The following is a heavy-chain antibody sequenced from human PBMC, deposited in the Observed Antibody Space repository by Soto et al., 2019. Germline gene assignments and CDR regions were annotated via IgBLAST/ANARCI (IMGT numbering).Heavy chain of an antibody. CDR1: GGTFSSYA. J-gene: IGHJ5*02. V-gene: IGHV1-69*01. D-gene: IGHD4-17*01. CDR2: IIPIFGTA. CDR3: ARDVDYGDYDLGWFDP. Sequence: QVQLVQSGAEVKKPGSSVKVSCKASGGTFSSYAISWVRQAPGQGLEWMGGIIPIFGTANYAQKFQGRVTITADESTSTAYMELSSLRSEDTAVYYCARDVDYGDYDLGWFDPWGQGTLVTVSS.